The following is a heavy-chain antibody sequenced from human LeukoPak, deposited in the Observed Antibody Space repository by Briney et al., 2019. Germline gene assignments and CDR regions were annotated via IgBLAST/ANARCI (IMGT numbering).Heavy chain of an antibody. CDR2: IYYSGST. Sequence: SETLSLTCAVYGGSFSGYYWSWIRQHPGKGLEWIGYIYYSGSTYHNPSLKSRVTISVDTSKNQFSLKLSSVTAADTAVYYCAREQSPFGETHWGQGTLVTVSS. J-gene: IGHJ4*02. CDR3: AREQSPFGETH. D-gene: IGHD3-10*01. CDR1: GGSFSGYY. V-gene: IGHV4-31*11.